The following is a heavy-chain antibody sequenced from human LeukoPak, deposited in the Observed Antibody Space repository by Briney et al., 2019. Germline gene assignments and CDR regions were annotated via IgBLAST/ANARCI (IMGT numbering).Heavy chain of an antibody. D-gene: IGHD6-13*01. Sequence: PGGSLRFSCAASGFTFSSNYMSWVRQAPGKGLEWVSVIYSGGTTNYADSVKGRFTISRDNSKNTLFLQMNSLRAEDTAVYYCARGGYSSSWYHFDYWGQGTLVTVSS. CDR3: ARGGYSSSWYHFDY. CDR1: GFTFSSNY. V-gene: IGHV3-53*01. J-gene: IGHJ4*02. CDR2: IYSGGTT.